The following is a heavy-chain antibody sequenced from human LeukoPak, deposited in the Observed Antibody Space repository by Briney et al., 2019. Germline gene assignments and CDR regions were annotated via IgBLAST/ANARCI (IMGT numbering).Heavy chain of an antibody. CDR3: ATFNSTLSNFDY. CDR1: VFTLSIHT. V-gene: IGHV3-30*15. J-gene: IGHJ4*02. Sequence: GRSLRLSCAVSVFTLSIHTIHCVPHAPDQGLECVAHISCDGESKHYADSVKGRFTISRDNSKNTLYLQMSSLRAEDTAVYYCATFNSTLSNFDYWGQGTMVTVSS. D-gene: IGHD5-18*01. CDR2: ISCDGESK.